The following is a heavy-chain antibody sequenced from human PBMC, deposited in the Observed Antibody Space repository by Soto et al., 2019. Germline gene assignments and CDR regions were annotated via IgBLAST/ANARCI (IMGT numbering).Heavy chain of an antibody. Sequence: QVQLQESGPGLVKPSQTLSLTCTVSGGSISSGGYYWSWIRQHPGKGLEWIGYIYYSGSTYYNPSLKSRVTISVDTSKNQFSLKLSYVTAADTAVYYWARVATPTVTTPPWFDPWGQGTLVTVSS. CDR2: IYYSGST. CDR3: ARVATPTVTTPPWFDP. D-gene: IGHD4-17*01. CDR1: GGSISSGGYY. J-gene: IGHJ5*02. V-gene: IGHV4-31*03.